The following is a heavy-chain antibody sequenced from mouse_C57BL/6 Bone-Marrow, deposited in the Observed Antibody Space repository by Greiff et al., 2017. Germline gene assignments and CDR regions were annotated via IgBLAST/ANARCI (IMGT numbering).Heavy chain of an antibody. CDR1: GFTFSDYG. CDR2: ISNLAYSI. J-gene: IGHJ3*01. Sequence: EVKLMESGGGLVQPGGSLKLSCAASGFTFSDYGMAWVRQAPRQGPEWVAFISNLAYSIYYADTVTGRFTISRENAKNTLYLEMSSLRSEDTAMYYCASGVYYGSSPFAYWGQGTLVTVSA. D-gene: IGHD1-1*01. CDR3: ASGVYYGSSPFAY. V-gene: IGHV5-15*01.